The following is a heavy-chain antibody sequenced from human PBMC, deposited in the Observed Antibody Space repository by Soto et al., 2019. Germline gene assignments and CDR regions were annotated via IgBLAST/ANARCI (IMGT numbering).Heavy chain of an antibody. CDR1: GGTFSRYS. V-gene: IGHV1-69*08. Sequence: QVQLVQSGAEVKKPGSSVKVSCKASGGTFSRYSITWVRQAPGHGLEWLGRIIPIFGIASYAQKFQGRVTITADEATGTAYMELSSLRSDDTAVYYCAREDRDRETGLVPAAIDGMDVWGQGPTVTVSS. CDR2: IIPIFGIA. J-gene: IGHJ6*02. D-gene: IGHD2-2*01. CDR3: AREDRDRETGLVPAAIDGMDV.